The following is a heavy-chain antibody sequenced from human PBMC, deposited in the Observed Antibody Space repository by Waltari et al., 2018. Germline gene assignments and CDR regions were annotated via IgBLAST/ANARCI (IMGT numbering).Heavy chain of an antibody. D-gene: IGHD5-12*01. Sequence: QVQLQQWGAGLLKPSETLSLTCAVYGGSFSGYYWSWIPPPPGQGLEWIGEINHSGSTNYNPSLKSRVTISVDTSKNQFSLKLSSVTAADTAVYYCAREGKTVATQYYYYYYMDVWGKGTTVTVSS. V-gene: IGHV4-34*01. CDR1: GGSFSGYY. CDR2: INHSGST. J-gene: IGHJ6*03. CDR3: AREGKTVATQYYYYYYMDV.